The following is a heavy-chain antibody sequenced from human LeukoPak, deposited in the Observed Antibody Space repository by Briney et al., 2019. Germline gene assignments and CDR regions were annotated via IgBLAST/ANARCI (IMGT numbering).Heavy chain of an antibody. J-gene: IGHJ4*02. V-gene: IGHV4-34*01. D-gene: IGHD1-26*01. CDR2: VYYSGNT. Sequence: SETLSLTCAVYGGSFSGYYWSWIRQPPGKGLEWIGSVYYSGNTYYNSSLKSRVTISVDTSKNQFSLRLNSVTAADTAMYYCAKSGGYGLIDYWGQGTRVTVSS. CDR1: GGSFSGYY. CDR3: AKSGGYGLIDY.